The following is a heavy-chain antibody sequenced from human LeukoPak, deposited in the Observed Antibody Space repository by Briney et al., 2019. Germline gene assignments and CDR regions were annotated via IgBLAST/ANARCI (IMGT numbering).Heavy chain of an antibody. J-gene: IGHJ3*02. CDR2: IKPDGSQK. D-gene: IGHD2-15*01. CDR1: GFIFSHYW. CDR3: AREDMWAFDM. Sequence: PGGSLRLSCAAPGFIFSHYWMSWVRQAPGKGLEWVANIKPDGSQKDYVDSVKGRFTISRDNAKNSLYLQMDSLRAEDTAMYYCAREDMWAFDMWGQGTMVTVSS. V-gene: IGHV3-7*01.